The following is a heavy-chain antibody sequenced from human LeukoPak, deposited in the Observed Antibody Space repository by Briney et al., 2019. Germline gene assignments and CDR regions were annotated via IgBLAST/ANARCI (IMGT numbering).Heavy chain of an antibody. D-gene: IGHD5-18*01. CDR1: GGSISSYY. J-gene: IGHJ4*02. CDR2: IYYSGST. V-gene: IGHV4-59*01. Sequence: SETLSLTCTVSGGSISSYYWSWIRQAPGKGLEWIGYIYYSGSTNYNPSLKSRVTISVGTSKNQFSLKLNSVTAADTAVYYCASDSEYNYGLDYWGQGTLVTVSS. CDR3: ASDSEYNYGLDY.